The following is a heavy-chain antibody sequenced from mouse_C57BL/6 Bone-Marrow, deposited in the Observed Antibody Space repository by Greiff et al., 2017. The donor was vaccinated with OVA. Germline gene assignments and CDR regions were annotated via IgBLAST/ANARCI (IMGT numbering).Heavy chain of an antibody. CDR1: GYSITSGYY. Sequence: EVKLQESGPGLVKPSQSLSLTCSVPGYSITSGYYWNWIRQFPGNKLAWMGYISYDGNNNYNPSLKNRISITRDTSKNQFFLKLNSVTTEDTATYCCARKEDYYGRSWTAWFAYWGQVTLVTVSA. J-gene: IGHJ3*01. CDR2: ISYDGNN. CDR3: ARKEDYYGRSWTAWFAY. V-gene: IGHV3-6*01. D-gene: IGHD1-1*01.